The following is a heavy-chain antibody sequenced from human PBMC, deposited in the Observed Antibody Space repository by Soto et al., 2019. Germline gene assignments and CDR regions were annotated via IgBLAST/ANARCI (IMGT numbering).Heavy chain of an antibody. V-gene: IGHV3-21*01. CDR2: ISSSSSYI. CDR3: VGALTYEVPYYYYGMDV. D-gene: IGHD3-16*01. CDR1: GFTFSSYS. J-gene: IGHJ6*02. Sequence: GGSLRLSCAASGFTFSSYSMNWVRQAPGKGLEWVSSISSSSSYIYYADSVKGRFTISRDNAKKSLFLQMNSLRPEDTAVYYCVGALTYEVPYYYYGMDVWGQGTTVTVSS.